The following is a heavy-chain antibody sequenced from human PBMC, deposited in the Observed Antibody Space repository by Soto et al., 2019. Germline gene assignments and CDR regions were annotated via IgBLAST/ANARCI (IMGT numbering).Heavy chain of an antibody. CDR1: GGSISSSSYY. V-gene: IGHV4-39*01. CDR2: IYYSGST. Sequence: SETLSLTCTVSGGSISSSSYYWGWIRQPPGKGLEWIGSIYYSGSTYYNPSLKSRVTISVDTSKNQFSLKLSSVTAADTAVHYCAGSYGGSFDQYYYYYGMGVWGQGTTVTVSS. CDR3: AGSYGGSFDQYYYYYGMGV. J-gene: IGHJ6*02. D-gene: IGHD1-26*01.